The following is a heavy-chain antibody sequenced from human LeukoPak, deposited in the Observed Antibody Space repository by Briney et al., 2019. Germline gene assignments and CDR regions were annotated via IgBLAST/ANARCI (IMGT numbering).Heavy chain of an antibody. CDR1: GFTFSDYA. V-gene: IGHV3-30-3*01. J-gene: IGHJ4*02. Sequence: GGSLRLSCAASGFTFSDYAMHWVRQAPGKGLEWVALISYDGSNKYYTDSVKGRFTISRDNSKNTLYLQMNSLRAEDTAVYYCAREDQDYWGRGTLVTVSS. CDR3: AREDQDY. CDR2: ISYDGSNK. D-gene: IGHD2-2*01.